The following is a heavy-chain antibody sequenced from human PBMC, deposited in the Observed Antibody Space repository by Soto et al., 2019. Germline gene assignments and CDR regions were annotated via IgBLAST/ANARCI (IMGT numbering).Heavy chain of an antibody. J-gene: IGHJ4*02. D-gene: IGHD6-13*01. V-gene: IGHV2-5*02. Sequence: QITLKESGPTLVKPTQTLTLTCTFSGFSLSTSGVGVGWIRQPPEKALEWLALIYWDDDKRYSPSLKSRLPITKETPKKPVALTMPNVNPVDTATYYCSHSKDYSSRWYTLDFDYGGQGTLVTVP. CDR2: IYWDDDK. CDR1: GFSLSTSGVG. CDR3: SHSKDYSSRWYTLDFDY.